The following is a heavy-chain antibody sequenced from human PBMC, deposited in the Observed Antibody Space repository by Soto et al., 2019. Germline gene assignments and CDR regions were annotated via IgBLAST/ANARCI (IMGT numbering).Heavy chain of an antibody. V-gene: IGHV3-21*01. J-gene: IGHJ6*02. CDR2: ISSSSSYI. D-gene: IGHD3-10*01. CDR1: GFTFSSYS. Sequence: GGSLRLSCAASGFTFSSYSMNWVRQAPGKGLEWVSSISSSSSYIYYADSVKGRFTISRDNAKNSLYLQMNSLRAEDTAVYYCARDPTYYYGSAGGMDVWGQGTTVTVSS. CDR3: ARDPTYYYGSAGGMDV.